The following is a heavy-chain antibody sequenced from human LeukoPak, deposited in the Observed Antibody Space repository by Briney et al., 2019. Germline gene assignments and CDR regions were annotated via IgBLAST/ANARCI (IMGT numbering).Heavy chain of an antibody. J-gene: IGHJ4*02. V-gene: IGHV3-23*01. Sequence: GGSLRLSCAASGFTFSSYAMSWVRQAPGKGLDWVSAISGGGGTTYYAESVKGRFTISRDNSKNTLYLQMNSLRADDTAVYYCAKGRGYNWDYFDYWGQGTLVTVSS. CDR3: AKGRGYNWDYFDY. CDR1: GFTFSSYA. CDR2: ISGGGGTT. D-gene: IGHD1-20*01.